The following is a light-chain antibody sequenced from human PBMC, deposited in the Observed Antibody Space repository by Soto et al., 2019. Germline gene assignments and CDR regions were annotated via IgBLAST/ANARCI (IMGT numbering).Light chain of an antibody. CDR1: QTISSW. J-gene: IGKJ1*01. CDR2: KAS. CDR3: QHYNSYAEG. Sequence: DNQMTQTASCLAGAVRDVVAISCQTSQTISSWLAWYQQKRGQAPKRLIYKASTLKSGVPSRFSGSGSGTEFALTIRSLQSDDFALYYCQHYNSYAEGFGRGTKVDIK. V-gene: IGKV1-5*03.